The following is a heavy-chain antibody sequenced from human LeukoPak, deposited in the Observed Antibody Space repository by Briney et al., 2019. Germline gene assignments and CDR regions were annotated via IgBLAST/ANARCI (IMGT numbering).Heavy chain of an antibody. CDR1: GFTFSSYA. CDR3: ARDRFKTRIAVASLDY. J-gene: IGHJ4*02. Sequence: GGSLRLSCAASGFTFSSYAMHWVRQAPGKGLEWMAVISYDGSSKYYADSVKGRFTISRDNSKNTLYLQMNSLRAEDTAVYYCARDRFKTRIAVASLDYWGQGTLVTVSS. D-gene: IGHD6-19*01. CDR2: ISYDGSSK. V-gene: IGHV3-30*04.